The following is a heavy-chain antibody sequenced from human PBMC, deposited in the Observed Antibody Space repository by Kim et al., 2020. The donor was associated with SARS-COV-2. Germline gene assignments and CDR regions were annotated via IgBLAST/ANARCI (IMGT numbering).Heavy chain of an antibody. D-gene: IGHD5-12*01. CDR2: ISSSGSTI. CDR3: ARDSSGYSTYYYYGMDV. V-gene: IGHV3-48*03. CDR1: GFTFSSYE. Sequence: GGSLRLSCAASGFTFSSYEMNWVRQAPGKGLEWVSYISSSGSTIYYAHSVKGRFTISRDNAKNSLYLQMNSLRAEDTAVYYCARDSSGYSTYYYYGMDVWGQGTTVTVSS. J-gene: IGHJ6*02.